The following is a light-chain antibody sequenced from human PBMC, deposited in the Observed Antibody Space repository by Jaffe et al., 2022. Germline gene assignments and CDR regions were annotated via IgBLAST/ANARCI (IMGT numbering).Light chain of an antibody. Sequence: QSALTQPASVSGSPGQSITISCTGRSSDIAFYDYDYVSWYQQHPGSAPKLLIYDNSQRPSGVSGRFSGSKSGNTASLTISDLQTEDEADYYCSSYTETFTPWWVFGGGTKLTVL. CDR3: SSYTETFTPWWV. CDR1: SSDIAFYDYDY. V-gene: IGLV2-14*03. CDR2: DNS. J-gene: IGLJ3*02.